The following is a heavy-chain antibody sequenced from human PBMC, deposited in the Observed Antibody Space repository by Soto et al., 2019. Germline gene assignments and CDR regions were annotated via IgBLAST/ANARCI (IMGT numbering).Heavy chain of an antibody. CDR2: ISAHNGNT. CDR3: ARSWYSTPRYFDF. V-gene: IGHV1-18*01. D-gene: IGHD1-26*01. J-gene: IGHJ2*01. CDR1: GYTFTSYG. Sequence: QVQLVQSGPEVKRPGASVKVSCKPSGYTFTSYGISWVRQAPGQGLEWMGWISAHNGNTNYAQKVQGRVTMTTDTSTSTAYMELTSLRSDDTAVSYCARSWYSTPRYFDFWGRGTLVTVSS.